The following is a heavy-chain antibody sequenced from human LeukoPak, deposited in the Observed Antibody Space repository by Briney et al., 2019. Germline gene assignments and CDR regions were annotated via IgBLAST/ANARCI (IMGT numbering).Heavy chain of an antibody. D-gene: IGHD6-13*01. V-gene: IGHV1-69*05. CDR1: GGTFSSYA. CDR2: IIPIFGTA. Sequence: ASVKVSCKASGGTFSSYAISWVRQAPGQGLEWMGGIIPIFGTANYAQKFQGSVMITTDESTSTAYMELSSLRSEDTAVYSCARGVSGWYATNWFDPWGQGTLVTVSS. J-gene: IGHJ5*02. CDR3: ARGVSGWYATNWFDP.